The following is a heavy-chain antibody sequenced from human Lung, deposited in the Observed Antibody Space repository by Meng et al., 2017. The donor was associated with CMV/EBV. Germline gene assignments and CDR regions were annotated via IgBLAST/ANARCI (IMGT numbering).Heavy chain of an antibody. CDR1: GYTFTTYD. Sequence: SVXVSXXASGYTFTTYDINWVRQATGQGLEWMGWMNPNSGNTGYAQKFQGRVTLTRVTSISTAYMELSSLTSDDTAMYYCARTRIEVEPDGRKIKYYNYGRDVDGQGTXVTVSS. J-gene: IGHJ6*02. CDR2: MNPNSGNT. CDR3: ARTRIEVEPDGRKIKYYNYGRDV. D-gene: IGHD2-2*01. V-gene: IGHV1-8*01.